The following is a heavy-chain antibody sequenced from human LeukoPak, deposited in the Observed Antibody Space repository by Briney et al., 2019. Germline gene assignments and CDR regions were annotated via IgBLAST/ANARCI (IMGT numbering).Heavy chain of an antibody. CDR3: ARDRVSAPRDAFDI. CDR1: GYTFTSYG. J-gene: IGHJ3*02. D-gene: IGHD3-10*01. CDR2: ISAYYGNT. V-gene: IGHV1-18*01. Sequence: GASVKVSCKASGYTFTSYGISWVRQAPGQGLEWMGWISAYYGNTNYAQKLQGRVTMTTDTSTSTAYMELRSLRSDDTAVYYCARDRVSAPRDAFDIWGQGTMVTVSS.